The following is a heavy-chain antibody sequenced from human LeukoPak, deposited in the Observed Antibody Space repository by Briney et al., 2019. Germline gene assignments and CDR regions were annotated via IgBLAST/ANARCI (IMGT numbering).Heavy chain of an antibody. CDR2: ISFDGSNK. Sequence: GGSLRLSCTASGFTFSNYAMHWVRQAPGKGLEWVALISFDGSNKYYAESVKGRSSISRDNSENTLYLQMNSLRAEDTAVYYCARDSSSGWLFDYWGQGTLVTVSS. J-gene: IGHJ4*02. CDR3: ARDSSSGWLFDY. V-gene: IGHV3-30*03. D-gene: IGHD6-19*01. CDR1: GFTFSNYA.